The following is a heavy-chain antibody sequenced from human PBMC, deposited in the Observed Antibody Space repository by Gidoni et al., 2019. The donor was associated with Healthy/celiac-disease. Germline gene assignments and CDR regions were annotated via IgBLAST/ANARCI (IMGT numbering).Heavy chain of an antibody. V-gene: IGHV4-59*01. D-gene: IGHD5-18*01. CDR1: GGSISSYY. CDR3: ARARGESWGWYYYYGMDV. CDR2: ISYSRST. J-gene: IGHJ6*02. Sequence: QVQLQESGPGLVKPSETLSLTCTVSGGSISSYYWSWLRQPPGKGLEWIGYISYSRSTNYNPSRKSRVTISVDTSKNQFSLKLCSVTAADTAVYYCARARGESWGWYYYYGMDVWGQGTTVTVSS.